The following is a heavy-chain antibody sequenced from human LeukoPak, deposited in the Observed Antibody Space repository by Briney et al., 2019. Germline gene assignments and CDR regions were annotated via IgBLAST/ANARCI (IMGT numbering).Heavy chain of an antibody. CDR2: AYYTGTT. CDR3: ARTKGDFPPFL. V-gene: IGHV4-31*03. J-gene: IGHJ4*02. CDR1: GGSITSGGYY. Sequence: SETLSLTCTVSGGSITSGGYYWSWIRQLPGKGLEWIGYAYYTGTTYYTPSLKSRLTISVDKSKNQFSLKVSCVTAADTGVYFCARTKGDFPPFLWGQGTLVTVSS. D-gene: IGHD2-21*02.